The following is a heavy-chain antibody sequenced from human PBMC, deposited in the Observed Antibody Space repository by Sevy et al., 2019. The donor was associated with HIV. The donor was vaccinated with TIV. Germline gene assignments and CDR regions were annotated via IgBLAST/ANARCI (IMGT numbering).Heavy chain of an antibody. CDR3: ARQLLVRGVISWFDP. Sequence: SETLSLTCTVSGGSISSSSYYWGWIRQPPGKGLEWIGSIYYSGSTYYNPSLKSRVTISVDTSKNQFSLKLSSVTAADTAVYYRARQLLVRGVISWFDPWGQGTLVTVSS. V-gene: IGHV4-39*01. D-gene: IGHD3-10*01. J-gene: IGHJ5*02. CDR1: GGSISSSSYY. CDR2: IYYSGST.